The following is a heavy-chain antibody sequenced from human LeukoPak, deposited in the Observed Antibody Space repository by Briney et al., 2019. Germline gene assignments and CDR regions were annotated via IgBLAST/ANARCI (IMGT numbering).Heavy chain of an antibody. V-gene: IGHV3-7*01. Sequence: GGSLRLSCTGSGFTFSSFWITWVRQAPGKGLEWVANIKPDGSEKYYVDSVKGRFTISRDNAKNSLYLQMNSLRAEDTAVYYCATRLAVVTVDPFDNWGQGTLVTVSS. D-gene: IGHD2-21*02. J-gene: IGHJ4*02. CDR3: ATRLAVVTVDPFDN. CDR2: IKPDGSEK. CDR1: GFTFSSFW.